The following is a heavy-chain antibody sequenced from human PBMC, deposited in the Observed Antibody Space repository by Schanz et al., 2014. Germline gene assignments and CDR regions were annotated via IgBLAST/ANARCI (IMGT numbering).Heavy chain of an antibody. J-gene: IGHJ6*02. CDR1: GYTFTTYY. CDR2: INPSGGST. CDR3: ARDFGVLIMPNYGMDV. Sequence: QVRLVQSGAEVKKPGASVNVSCKASGYTFTTYYMHWVRQAPGQGLEWMGIINPSGGSTTYAQKFQGRVTMTRDTSTSTVYMELSSLRSDDTAVYYCARDFGVLIMPNYGMDVWGQGTTVIVSS. V-gene: IGHV1-46*01. D-gene: IGHD3-3*01.